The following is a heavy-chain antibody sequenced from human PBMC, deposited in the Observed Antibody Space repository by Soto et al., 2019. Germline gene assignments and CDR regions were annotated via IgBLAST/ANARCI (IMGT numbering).Heavy chain of an antibody. CDR1: GYTITSYG. CDR3: AKSRGRSITMIVVVKGPFDI. Sequence: ASVKVSCKASGYTITSYGISWVRQAPGQGLEWMGWISAYNGNTNYAQKLQGRVTMTTDTSTSTAYMELRSLRSDDTAVYYCAKSRGRSITMIVVVKGPFDIWGQGTMVTVSS. V-gene: IGHV1-18*01. J-gene: IGHJ3*02. D-gene: IGHD3-22*01. CDR2: ISAYNGNT.